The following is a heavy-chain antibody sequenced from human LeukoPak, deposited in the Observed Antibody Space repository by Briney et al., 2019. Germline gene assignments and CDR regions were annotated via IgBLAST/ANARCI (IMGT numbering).Heavy chain of an antibody. CDR1: GFTFSSYG. V-gene: IGHV3-23*01. D-gene: IGHD3-10*01. J-gene: IGHJ4*02. CDR3: AKDSATYGRFDF. CDR2: ISGSGGGT. Sequence: PGGSLRLSCAASGFTFSSYGMSWVRQAPGKGLEWVSTISGSGGGTYYADPVKGRFSISRDNSKDTLYLQMNSLRAEDTAVYFCAKDSATYGRFDFWGQGSLVIASS.